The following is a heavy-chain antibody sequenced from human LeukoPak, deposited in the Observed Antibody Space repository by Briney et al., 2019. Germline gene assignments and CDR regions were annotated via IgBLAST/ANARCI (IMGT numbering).Heavy chain of an antibody. CDR1: GFTFSDYY. J-gene: IGHJ4*02. D-gene: IGHD5-18*01. CDR3: ARVLDTAMAYFDY. V-gene: IGHV3-11*01. Sequence: GGSLRLSCAASGFTFSDYYMSWIRQAPGKGLEWVSYISSSGSTIYYADSVKDRFTISRDNAKNSLYLQMNSLRAEDTAVYYCARVLDTAMAYFDYWGQGTLVTVSS. CDR2: ISSSGSTI.